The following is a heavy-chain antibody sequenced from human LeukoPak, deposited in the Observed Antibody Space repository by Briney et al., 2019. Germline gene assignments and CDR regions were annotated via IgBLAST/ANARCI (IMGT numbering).Heavy chain of an antibody. Sequence: SETLSLTCTVSGGSISSYYWSWIRQPPGKGLEWIGYIHYSGSTNYNPSLKSRVTISVDTSKSQFSLKLSSVTAADTAVYYCARHPHYYGSGSYYRLDAFDIWGQGTMVTVSS. CDR3: ARHPHYYGSGSYYRLDAFDI. J-gene: IGHJ3*02. CDR2: IHYSGST. V-gene: IGHV4-59*08. CDR1: GGSISSYY. D-gene: IGHD3-10*01.